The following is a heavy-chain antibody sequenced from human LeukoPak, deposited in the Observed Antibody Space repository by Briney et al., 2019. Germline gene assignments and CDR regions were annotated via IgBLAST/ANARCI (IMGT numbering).Heavy chain of an antibody. CDR2: VYYTGDT. Sequence: SGTLSLTCSVSSVSIITNHHYWGWIRQPPGKGLEWIGAVYYTGDTYYNPSLRSRVTISVDTSKNHFSLNLRSVTAADTAVYYCARQRLWADYWDQGTLVTVSS. D-gene: IGHD1-1*01. J-gene: IGHJ4*02. V-gene: IGHV4-39*01. CDR3: ARQRLWADY. CDR1: SVSIITNHHY.